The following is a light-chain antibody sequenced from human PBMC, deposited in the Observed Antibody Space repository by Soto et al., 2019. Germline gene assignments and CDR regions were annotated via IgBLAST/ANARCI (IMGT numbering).Light chain of an antibody. CDR2: DAS. J-gene: IGKJ1*01. CDR3: HQRGSWPRGT. V-gene: IGKV3D-20*02. CDR1: QPVSSNF. Sequence: EIVLTQSPGTLSLSPGESAALSCRASQPVSSNFLAWYQQKPGQAPRLLIYDASNRATGIPDRFSGSGSGTDFTLTISSLEPEDFAVYYCHQRGSWPRGTFGQGTKVDIK.